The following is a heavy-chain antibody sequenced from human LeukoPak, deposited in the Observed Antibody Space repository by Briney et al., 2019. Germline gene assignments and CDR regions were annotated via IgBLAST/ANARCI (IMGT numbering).Heavy chain of an antibody. CDR3: ARTGYGYNYFDY. V-gene: IGHV3-21*01. CDR1: GFTFSSYG. D-gene: IGHD3-16*01. CDR2: ISSGSTYT. Sequence: GGSLRLSCAASGFTFSSYGMNWVCQAPGKGLEWVSSISSGSTYTYYADSVKGRFTISRDNAKNSLYLQMNSLRAEDTAVYYCARTGYGYNYFDYWGQGTLVTVSS. J-gene: IGHJ4*02.